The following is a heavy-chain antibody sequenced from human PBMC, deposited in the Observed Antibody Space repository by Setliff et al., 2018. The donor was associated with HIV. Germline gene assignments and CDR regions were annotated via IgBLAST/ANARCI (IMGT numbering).Heavy chain of an antibody. Sequence: SSETLSLTCTVSGGSISSGSYYWSWIRQPPGKGLEWIGSIYYSGSTYYNPSLKSRVTISVDTSKNQFSLKLTSVTAADTAVYYCAREAPSEPTRYYNFWSGYPDWFDPWGQGTLVTVSS. V-gene: IGHV4-39*07. CDR1: GGSISSGSYY. CDR3: AREAPSEPTRYYNFWSGYPDWFDP. J-gene: IGHJ5*02. CDR2: IYYSGST. D-gene: IGHD3-3*01.